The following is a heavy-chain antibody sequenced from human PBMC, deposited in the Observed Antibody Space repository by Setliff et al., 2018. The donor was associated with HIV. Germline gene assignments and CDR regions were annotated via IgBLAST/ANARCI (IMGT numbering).Heavy chain of an antibody. Sequence: GGSLRLSCVASEFRFSNYCMSWVRQAPGKGLEWVANIRQDGSDKYYVDSVKGRFTISRDNAKNSLYLQMNSLRAEDTAVYYCARAEGAAGGGYSLGSFDYWGQGAPVTVSS. D-gene: IGHD5-18*01. J-gene: IGHJ4*02. V-gene: IGHV3-7*01. CDR2: IRQDGSDK. CDR1: EFRFSNYC. CDR3: ARAEGAAGGGYSLGSFDY.